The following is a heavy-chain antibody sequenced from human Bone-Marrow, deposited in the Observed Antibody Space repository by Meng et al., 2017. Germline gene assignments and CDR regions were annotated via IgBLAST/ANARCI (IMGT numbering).Heavy chain of an antibody. CDR1: GYSISSGYS. J-gene: IGHJ4*02. CDR3: ARVVWFGESYY. D-gene: IGHD3-10*01. CDR2: IYHSGST. Sequence: SETLSLTCTVSGYSISSGYSWGWIRQPPGKGLEWIGSIYHSGSTYYNPSLKSRVTISVDTSKNQFSLKLSSVTAADTAVYYCARVVWFGESYYWGQGTLVTVSS. V-gene: IGHV4-38-2*02.